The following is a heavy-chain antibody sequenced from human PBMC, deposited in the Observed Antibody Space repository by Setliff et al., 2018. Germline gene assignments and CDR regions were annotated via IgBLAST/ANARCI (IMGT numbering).Heavy chain of an antibody. Sequence: GASVKVSCKASGGTFSDYGISWVRQAPGQGLEWMGGTIPIFGTTDYAQKFQGRVTIITDESTSTAFMQLSSLRSEDTAVYYCARDQFSSGWYGPPESYFDCWGQGIQVTVSS. CDR3: ARDQFSSGWYGPPESYFDC. V-gene: IGHV1-69*05. J-gene: IGHJ4*02. CDR1: GGTFSDYG. D-gene: IGHD6-19*01. CDR2: TIPIFGTT.